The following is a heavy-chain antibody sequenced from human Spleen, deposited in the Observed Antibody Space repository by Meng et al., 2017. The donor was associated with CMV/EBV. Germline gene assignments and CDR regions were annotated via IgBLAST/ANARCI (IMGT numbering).Heavy chain of an antibody. Sequence: GGSLRLSCAASGSTFSAYAMHWVRQAPGRGLDWVAVTSYDGSDEQYADSVKGRFTISRDNSKNTLYLQMDSLRAEDTAVYYCARVSGYCTSSSCQYYYYYHGMDVWGQGTTVTVSS. V-gene: IGHV3-30*04. J-gene: IGHJ6*02. D-gene: IGHD2-2*01. CDR3: ARVSGYCTSSSCQYYYYYHGMDV. CDR1: GSTFSAYA. CDR2: TSYDGSDE.